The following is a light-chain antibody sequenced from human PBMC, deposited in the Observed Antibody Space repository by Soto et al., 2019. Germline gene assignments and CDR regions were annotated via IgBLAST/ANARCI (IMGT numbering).Light chain of an antibody. CDR2: DAS. J-gene: IGKJ5*01. CDR1: QSVSSY. Sequence: ELVLTQSPATLSLSPGERATLSCRSSQSVSSYLAWYQQKPGQAPRLLIYDASNRATGIPARFSGSGSGTDFTLTIRSLEPEDLAVYYCQQRSNWPPITVGKGTRLEIK. CDR3: QQRSNWPPIT. V-gene: IGKV3-11*01.